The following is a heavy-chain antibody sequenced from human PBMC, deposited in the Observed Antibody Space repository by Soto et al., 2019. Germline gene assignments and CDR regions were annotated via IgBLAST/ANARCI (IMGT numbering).Heavy chain of an antibody. Sequence: ASVKVSCKASGYTFTDYYMHWVRQAPGQGLEWMGWINPNSGGTNYAQEFQGWVTMTRDTSISTAYMELSRLRSDDTAVYYCARSYYDILTGSDYWGQGTLVTVSS. V-gene: IGHV1-2*04. CDR3: ARSYYDILTGSDY. J-gene: IGHJ4*02. CDR1: GYTFTDYY. CDR2: INPNSGGT. D-gene: IGHD3-9*01.